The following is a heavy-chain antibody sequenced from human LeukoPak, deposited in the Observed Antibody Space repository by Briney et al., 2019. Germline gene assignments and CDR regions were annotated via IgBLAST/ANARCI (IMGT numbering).Heavy chain of an antibody. D-gene: IGHD3-22*01. CDR1: GYTFTGYY. CDR2: INPNSGGT. CDR3: ARIYYSDRSGLAHDYYYYMDV. V-gene: IGHV1-2*06. Sequence: ASVKVSCKASGYTFTGYYMRWVRQAPGQGLEWMGRINPNSGGTNYAQKFQGRVTMTRDTSISTAYMELSRLRSDDTAVYYRARIYYSDRSGLAHDYYYYMDVWGKGTTVTVSS. J-gene: IGHJ6*03.